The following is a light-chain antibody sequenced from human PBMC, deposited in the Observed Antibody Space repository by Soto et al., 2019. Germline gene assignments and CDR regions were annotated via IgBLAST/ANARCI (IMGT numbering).Light chain of an antibody. Sequence: QSVLTQPPSVSGAPGQRVTISCTGSSSNIGAGYDVHWYQQLPGTAPKLLIYGNSNRPSGVPDRFSGSKSGTSASLAITGLQAGDEADYYCSSYTSSSTRDVFGTGTKVTV. J-gene: IGLJ1*01. CDR1: SSNIGAGYD. CDR3: SSYTSSSTRDV. CDR2: GNS. V-gene: IGLV1-40*01.